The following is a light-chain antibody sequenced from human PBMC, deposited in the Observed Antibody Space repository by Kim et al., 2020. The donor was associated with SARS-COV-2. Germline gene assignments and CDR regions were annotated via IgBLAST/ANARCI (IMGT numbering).Light chain of an antibody. V-gene: IGKV3-15*01. CDR3: RQYNNWPRT. CDR2: AAA. CDR1: QSVSNN. Sequence: EIVMTQSPVTLSVSPGERATLSCRASQSVSNNVAWYQHKAGQAPRLLIYAAATRATGIPARFSGSGSGTEFTLTISSLQSEDFAVYFCRQYNNWPRTFGTGTKVDIK. J-gene: IGKJ1*01.